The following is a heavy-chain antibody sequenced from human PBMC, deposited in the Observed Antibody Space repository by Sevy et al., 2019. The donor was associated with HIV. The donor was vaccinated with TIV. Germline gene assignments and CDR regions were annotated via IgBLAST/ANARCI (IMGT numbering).Heavy chain of an antibody. D-gene: IGHD3-16*01. Sequence: GGSLRLSCVDSGFTFSRSWMSWVRQAPGKGLEWVAKIKKDGSEKNCVDSVKGRFTISRDNVKKTQYLQMNSLRAEDTAVYYCVRAIGGVEDHYWGQGTLVTVSS. CDR2: IKKDGSEK. V-gene: IGHV3-7*01. CDR1: GFTFSRSW. CDR3: VRAIGGVEDHY. J-gene: IGHJ4*02.